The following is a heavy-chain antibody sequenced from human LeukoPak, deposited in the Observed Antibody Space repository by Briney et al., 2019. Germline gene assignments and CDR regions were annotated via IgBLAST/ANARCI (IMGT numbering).Heavy chain of an antibody. D-gene: IGHD2-15*01. CDR1: GYTFSSHD. V-gene: IGHV1-8*03. CDR2: VNPDSGNT. Sequence: ASVKVSCKPSGYTFSSHDINWVRQATGQGLEWMGWVNPDSGNTGYAQKFQGRLTITWNTSISTAYMALSSLRSEDTAVYYCARKDVAIGYGQFDYWGQGTLVTVSS. CDR3: ARKDVAIGYGQFDY. J-gene: IGHJ4*02.